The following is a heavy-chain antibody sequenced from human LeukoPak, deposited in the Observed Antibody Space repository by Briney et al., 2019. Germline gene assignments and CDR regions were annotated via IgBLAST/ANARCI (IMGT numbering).Heavy chain of an antibody. Sequence: SETLSLTCTVSGGSISSYYWSWIRQPPGKGLEWIGYIYYSGSTNYNPSLKSRVTISVDTSKNQFSLKLSSVTAADTAVYYCAREPTVTNAFDIWGQGTMVTVSS. CDR2: IYYSGST. CDR3: AREPTVTNAFDI. CDR1: GGSISSYY. D-gene: IGHD4-17*01. V-gene: IGHV4-59*01. J-gene: IGHJ3*02.